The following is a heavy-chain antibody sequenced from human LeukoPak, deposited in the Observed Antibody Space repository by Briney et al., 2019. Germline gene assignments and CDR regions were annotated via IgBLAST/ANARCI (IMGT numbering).Heavy chain of an antibody. CDR3: AIYCSGGSCFRN. V-gene: IGHV3-7*05. Sequence: GGSLRLSCAASGFTFSSYWMSWVRQTPGKGLEWVANINQDGSEKYYVDSVKGRFTISRDNAKNSLYPQMNSLRAEDTAVYYCAIYCSGGSCFRNWGQGTLVTVSS. CDR2: INQDGSEK. J-gene: IGHJ4*02. D-gene: IGHD2-15*01. CDR1: GFTFSSYW.